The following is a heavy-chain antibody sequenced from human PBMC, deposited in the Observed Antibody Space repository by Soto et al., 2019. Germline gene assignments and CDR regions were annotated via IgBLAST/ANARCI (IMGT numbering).Heavy chain of an antibody. V-gene: IGHV3-30*18. J-gene: IGHJ4*02. CDR1: GFTFSSHG. CDR2: ISNDGSNK. CDR3: AKEWVYDSSGWSFDY. D-gene: IGHD3-22*01. Sequence: GGSLRLSCAASGFTFSSHGMHWVRQAPGKGLEWVAVISNDGSNKYYADSVKGRFTISRDNSKNTLYLQMNSLRAEDTAVYYCAKEWVYDSSGWSFDYWGQGTLVTVSS.